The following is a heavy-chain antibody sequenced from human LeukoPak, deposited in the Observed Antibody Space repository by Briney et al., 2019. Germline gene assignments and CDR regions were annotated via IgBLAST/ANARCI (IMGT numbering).Heavy chain of an antibody. CDR3: ARVSYSSDAFDI. D-gene: IGHD6-13*01. CDR2: IKSDGSNI. CDR1: GFTFSSYA. J-gene: IGHJ3*02. Sequence: GGSLRLSCAASGFTFSSYALSWVRQAPGKGLVWVSRIKSDGSNILYGDSVKGRFTISRDNAKNSLYLQMNSLRAEDTAVYYCARVSYSSDAFDIWGQGTMVTVSS. V-gene: IGHV3-21*01.